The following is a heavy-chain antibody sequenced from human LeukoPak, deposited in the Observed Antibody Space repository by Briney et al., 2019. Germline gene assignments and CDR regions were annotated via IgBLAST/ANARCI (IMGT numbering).Heavy chain of an antibody. Sequence: SETLSLTCAVSGGSISGGNWWSWVRQPPGKGLEWIGEIFHSGNTNYNPSLKSRVTTSVDKSKNQFSLNLNSVTAADTAVYYCLYGGNSGDWVYWGQGTLVTVSS. J-gene: IGHJ4*02. CDR1: GGSISGGNW. CDR2: IFHSGNT. CDR3: LYGGNSGDWVY. D-gene: IGHD4-23*01. V-gene: IGHV4-4*02.